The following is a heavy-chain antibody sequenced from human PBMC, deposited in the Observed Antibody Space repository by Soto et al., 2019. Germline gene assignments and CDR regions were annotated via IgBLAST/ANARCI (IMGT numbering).Heavy chain of an antibody. CDR2: INHSGST. CDR3: ARNAYCSGGSCYPGPYFDY. Sequence: QVQLQQWGAGLLKPSETLSLTCAVYGGSFSGYYWSWIRQPPGKGLEWIGEINHSGSTNYNPSLKRRVTISVDTSKNPFSLQLSSVTAADTAVYYCARNAYCSGGSCYPGPYFDYWGQGTLVTVSS. J-gene: IGHJ4*02. CDR1: GGSFSGYY. D-gene: IGHD2-15*01. V-gene: IGHV4-34*01.